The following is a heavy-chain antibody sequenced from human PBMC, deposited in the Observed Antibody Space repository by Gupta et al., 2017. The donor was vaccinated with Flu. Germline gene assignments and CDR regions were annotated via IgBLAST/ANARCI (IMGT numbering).Heavy chain of an antibody. CDR2: MTPDKGIT. J-gene: IGHJ4*02. D-gene: IGHD6-19*01. CDR3: ARGVGAVGDF. V-gene: IGHV1-8*01. CDR1: GYTFTRFD. Sequence: QVPLVQSGAEVPKPGASVKVSCTASGYTFTRFDINWLRQATGQGLEWLCWMTPDKGITKYAQKFQGRVTMTRNASIGTADMEGRSRRSESTAVYYGARGVGAVGDFWGQGTLVTVSS.